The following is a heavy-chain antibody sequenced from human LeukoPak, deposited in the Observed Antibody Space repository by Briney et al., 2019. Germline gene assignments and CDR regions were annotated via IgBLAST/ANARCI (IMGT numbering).Heavy chain of an antibody. CDR1: GFTFDDYA. CDR2: INWNSGYI. J-gene: IGHJ5*02. CDR3: TRGTRNSGWYGEFDH. Sequence: GGSLRLSCAASGFTFDDYAMHWVRQIPGKGLEWVSSINWNSGYIGYADSAKGRFTISRDNAKNSLYLQMNSLRLDDTAFYYCTRGTRNSGWYGEFDHWGQGTLVTVSS. D-gene: IGHD6-19*01. V-gene: IGHV3-9*01.